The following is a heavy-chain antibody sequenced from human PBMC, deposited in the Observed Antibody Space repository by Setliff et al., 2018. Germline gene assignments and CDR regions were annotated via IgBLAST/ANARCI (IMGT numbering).Heavy chain of an antibody. J-gene: IGHJ4*02. D-gene: IGHD1-1*01. CDR3: ARTGTYRYFDY. Sequence: TLSLTCTVSGAPLSSGTYYWGWIRQPPGKGLEWIGRIYYRGDTYYNASLKGRLTISVDTAQNQFSLRLTSVTAADTAVYYCARTGTYRYFDYWGQGALVTVSS. V-gene: IGHV4-39*01. CDR2: IYYRGDT. CDR1: GAPLSSGTYY.